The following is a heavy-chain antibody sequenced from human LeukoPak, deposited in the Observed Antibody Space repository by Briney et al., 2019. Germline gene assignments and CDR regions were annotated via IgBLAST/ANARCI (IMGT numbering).Heavy chain of an antibody. V-gene: IGHV4-39*01. D-gene: IGHD6-6*01. J-gene: IGHJ4*02. CDR1: GGSISSSSYY. Sequence: SETLSLTCTVSGGSISSSSYYWGWIRQPPGKGLEWIGSIYYSGSTYYNPSLKSRVTISVDTSKNQFSLKLSSVTAADTAVYYCARQNVSSSSGDYFDYWGQGTLVTVSS. CDR3: ARQNVSSSSGDYFDY. CDR2: IYYSGST.